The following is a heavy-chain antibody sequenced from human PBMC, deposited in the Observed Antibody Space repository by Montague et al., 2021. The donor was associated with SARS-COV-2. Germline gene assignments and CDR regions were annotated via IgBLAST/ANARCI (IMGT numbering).Heavy chain of an antibody. V-gene: IGHV4-39*01. J-gene: IGHJ5*02. CDR2: IYYSGST. CDR3: ARQAYYYDSSGYRRMDWFDP. D-gene: IGHD3-22*01. CDR1: GGSISSSSYY. Sequence: SETLSLTCTVSGGSISSSSYYWGWLRQPPGKGLEWIGSIYYSGSTYYNPSLKSRVTISVDTSNNKFSLKPSTATAADTTVYYCARQAYYYDSSGYRRMDWFDPWGQGTLVTVSS.